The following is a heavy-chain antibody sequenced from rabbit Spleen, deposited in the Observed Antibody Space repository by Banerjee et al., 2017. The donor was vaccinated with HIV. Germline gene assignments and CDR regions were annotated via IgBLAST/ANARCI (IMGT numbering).Heavy chain of an antibody. J-gene: IGHJ4*01. CDR2: IGTDTGGT. Sequence: QEQLVESGGGLVKPEGSLTLTCKGSGLSLSDKDVMCWVRQAPGKGLDWIGCIGTDTGGTWYASWAKGRFTISKTSTTTVTLQMTSLTAADTATYFCARGTGSSNLGLKLWGPGTLVTVS. V-gene: IGHV1S45*01. D-gene: IGHD8-1*01. CDR1: GLSLSDKDV. CDR3: ARGTGSSNLGLKL.